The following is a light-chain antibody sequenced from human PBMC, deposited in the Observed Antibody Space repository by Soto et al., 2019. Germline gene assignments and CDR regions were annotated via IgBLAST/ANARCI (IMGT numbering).Light chain of an antibody. CDR2: DVT. CDR1: SSDVGGYNF. J-gene: IGLJ1*01. V-gene: IGLV2-14*01. Sequence: QSALTQPASVSGSPGQSITISCTGTSSDVGGYNFVSWYQQHPDKAPKLMIYDVTNRPSGVSNRFSGSKSGNTASLTISGVQAEDEAGYYCSSYTSNSTYVFGTGTKLTVL. CDR3: SSYTSNSTYV.